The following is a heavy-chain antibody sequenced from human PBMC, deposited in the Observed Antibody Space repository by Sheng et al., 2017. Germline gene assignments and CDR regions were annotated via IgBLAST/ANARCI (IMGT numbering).Heavy chain of an antibody. CDR2: IYHSGST. Sequence: QLQLQESGSGLVKPSQTLSLTCAVSGGSISSGGYSWSWIRQPSGKGLEWIGYIYHSGSTYYNPSLKSRVTISVDRSKNQFSLKLSSVTAADTAVYYCARGSYYYYYMDVWGQGTTVTVSS. CDR3: ARGSYYYYYMDV. CDR1: GGSISSGGYS. V-gene: IGHV4-30-2*01. J-gene: IGHJ6*03.